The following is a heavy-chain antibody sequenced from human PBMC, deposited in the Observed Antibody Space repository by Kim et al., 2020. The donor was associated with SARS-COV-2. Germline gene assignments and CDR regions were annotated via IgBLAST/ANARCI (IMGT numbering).Heavy chain of an antibody. Sequence: YIQYADSVKGRFTISRDNAKNSLYLQMNGLRAEDTAVYYCARDRDWNVDYWGQGTLVTVSS. CDR3: ARDRDWNVDY. V-gene: IGHV3-21*01. CDR2: YI. D-gene: IGHD1-1*01. J-gene: IGHJ4*02.